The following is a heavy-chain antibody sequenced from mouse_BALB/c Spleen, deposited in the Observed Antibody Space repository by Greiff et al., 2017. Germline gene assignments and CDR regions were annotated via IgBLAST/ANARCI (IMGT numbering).Heavy chain of an antibody. Sequence: EVQVVESGGGLVKPGGSLKLSCAASGFTFSDYYMYWVRQTPEKRLEWVATISDGGSYTYYPDSVKGRFTISRDNAKNNLYLQMSSLKSEDTAMYYCAGGGTRYGYYAMDYWGQGTSVTVSS. V-gene: IGHV5-4*02. CDR1: GFTFSDYY. J-gene: IGHJ4*01. CDR2: ISDGGSYT. D-gene: IGHD2-14*01. CDR3: AGGGTRYGYYAMDY.